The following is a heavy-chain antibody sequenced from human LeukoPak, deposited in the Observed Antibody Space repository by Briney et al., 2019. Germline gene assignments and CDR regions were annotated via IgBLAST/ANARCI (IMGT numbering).Heavy chain of an antibody. CDR3: ERHKIQRSLGGVPDWFDP. Sequence: PSETLSLTCAVSGASLDSGDYYWGWIRQSPGRGLECIASIHYSGNTYYDPSRKSRVTLSVDTSKNQFSLSMTSVTSADTAIYYCERHKIQRSLGGVPDWFDPWGQGTLVTVSS. D-gene: IGHD3-3*01. J-gene: IGHJ5*02. CDR2: IHYSGNT. CDR1: GASLDSGDYY. V-gene: IGHV4-39*07.